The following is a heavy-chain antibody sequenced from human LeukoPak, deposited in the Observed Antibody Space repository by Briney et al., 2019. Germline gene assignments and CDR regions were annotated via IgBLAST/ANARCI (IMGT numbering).Heavy chain of an antibody. V-gene: IGHV4-4*07. J-gene: IGHJ1*01. CDR1: GGSISSYY. CDR2: IYTSGST. CDR3: ARETYDIQYFLH. D-gene: IGHD3-16*01. Sequence: PSETLSLTCTVSGGSISSYYWSWIRQPAVKGLEWIGRIYTSGSTNYNPSLKSRVAMSVDTSKNQFSLKLSSVTAADTAVYYCARETYDIQYFLHWGQGTLVTVSS.